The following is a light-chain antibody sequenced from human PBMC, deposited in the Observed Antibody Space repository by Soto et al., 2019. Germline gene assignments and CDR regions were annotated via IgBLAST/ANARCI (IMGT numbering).Light chain of an antibody. CDR1: QSISTY. Sequence: DIQMTQSPSSLSASVGDRVTITCRASQSISTYLNWYQQKVGKAAKLLIYAASSLQRGVPSRFSGSGSGTDFTLTISSLQPEDFATYYCQQSYSTPRPFGQGTKLEIK. CDR2: AAS. V-gene: IGKV1-39*01. CDR3: QQSYSTPRP. J-gene: IGKJ2*01.